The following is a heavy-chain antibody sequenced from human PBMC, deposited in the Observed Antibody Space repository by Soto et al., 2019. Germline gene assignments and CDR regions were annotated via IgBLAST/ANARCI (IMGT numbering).Heavy chain of an antibody. CDR2: INSDGSRI. Sequence: EVQLVESGGGLVQPGGSLRLSCAASGFTFSSQWMYWVHQSPGKGPVWVSYINSDGSRIAYADSVKGRFTISRDNAKDTLYLQMNSLRDEDTAVYYCVRDIRWGRGTPVTVSS. CDR1: GFTFSSQW. J-gene: IGHJ4*02. V-gene: IGHV3-74*03. CDR3: VRDIR.